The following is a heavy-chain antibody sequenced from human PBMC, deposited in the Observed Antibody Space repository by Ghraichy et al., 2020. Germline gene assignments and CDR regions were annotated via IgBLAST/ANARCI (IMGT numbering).Heavy chain of an antibody. J-gene: IGHJ5*02. CDR2: IYYSGST. CDR3: ARDHDYSRGWFDP. D-gene: IGHD4-11*01. Sequence: SETLSLTCTVSGGSISSYYWSWIRQPPGKGLEWIGYIYYSGSTNYNPSLKSRVTISVDTSKNQFSLKLSSVTAADTAVYYCARDHDYSRGWFDPWGQGTLVTVSS. CDR1: GGSISSYY. V-gene: IGHV4-59*01.